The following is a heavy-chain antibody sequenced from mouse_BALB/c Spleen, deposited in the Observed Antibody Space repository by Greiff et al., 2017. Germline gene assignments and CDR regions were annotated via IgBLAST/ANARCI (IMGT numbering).Heavy chain of an antibody. CDR2: ISNLAYSI. D-gene: IGHD2-3*01. V-gene: IGHV5-15*02. Sequence: EVNVVESGGGLVQPGGSRKLSCAASGFTFSDYGMAWVRQAPGKGPEWVAFISNLAYSIYYADTVTGRFTISRENAKNTLYLEMSSLRSEDTAMYYCARVYDGYILFDYWGQGTTLTVSS. J-gene: IGHJ2*01. CDR1: GFTFSDYG. CDR3: ARVYDGYILFDY.